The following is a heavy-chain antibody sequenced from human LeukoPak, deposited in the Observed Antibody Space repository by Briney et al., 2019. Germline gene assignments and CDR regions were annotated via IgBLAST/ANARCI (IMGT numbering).Heavy chain of an antibody. D-gene: IGHD1-26*01. CDR3: AAYRGAHHKTFDY. Sequence: GGSLRPSCAASGFTFSTYGMHWVRQAPGKGLEWVAFIHYDGSNELYADFVRGRFTISRDNSKNTLYLQMNSLRVEDTAVYYCAAYRGAHHKTFDYWGRGTLVTVSS. V-gene: IGHV3-30*02. CDR2: IHYDGSNE. CDR1: GFTFSTYG. J-gene: IGHJ4*02.